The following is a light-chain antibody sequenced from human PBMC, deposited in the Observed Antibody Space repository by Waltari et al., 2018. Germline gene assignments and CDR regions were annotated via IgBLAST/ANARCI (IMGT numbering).Light chain of an antibody. CDR2: KAS. V-gene: IGKV1-5*03. J-gene: IGKJ4*02. Sequence: DIQMTQSPSTLSASVGDRVTITCRASQCISSWLAWYQQKPGKAPKLLIYKASNLESGVPSRFSGGGSGTEFTLTINSLQPDDFATYYCQHYDSYSATFGRGTKVEIK. CDR1: QCISSW. CDR3: QHYDSYSAT.